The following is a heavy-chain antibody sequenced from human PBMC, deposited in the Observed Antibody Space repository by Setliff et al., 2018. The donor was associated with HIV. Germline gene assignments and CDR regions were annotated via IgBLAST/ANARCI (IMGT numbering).Heavy chain of an antibody. D-gene: IGHD4-17*01. Sequence: PGGSLRLSCAASGFTFSSYWMSWVRQAPGKGPEWVANIKTDGSEKFYVDSVKGRFTISGDNAKNSLFLQMNSLRAEDTAVYYCARGQTSVTLQFDHWGQGTLVT. J-gene: IGHJ4*02. V-gene: IGHV3-7*01. CDR3: ARGQTSVTLQFDH. CDR1: GFTFSSYW. CDR2: IKTDGSEK.